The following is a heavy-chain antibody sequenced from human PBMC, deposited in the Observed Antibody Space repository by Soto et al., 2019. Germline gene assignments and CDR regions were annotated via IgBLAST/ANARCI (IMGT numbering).Heavy chain of an antibody. CDR3: ARDRADIVVVPAASPGGYYGMDV. D-gene: IGHD2-2*01. Sequence: EVQLVESGGGLVKPGGSLRLSCAASGFTFSSYSMNWVRQAPGKGLEWVSSISSSSSYIYYADSVKGRFTISRDNAKNSLYLQMNSLSAEDTAVYYCARDRADIVVVPAASPGGYYGMDVWGQGTTVTVSS. CDR2: ISSSSSYI. J-gene: IGHJ6*02. V-gene: IGHV3-21*01. CDR1: GFTFSSYS.